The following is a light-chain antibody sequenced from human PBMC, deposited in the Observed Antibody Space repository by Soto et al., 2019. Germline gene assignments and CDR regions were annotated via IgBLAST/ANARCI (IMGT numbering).Light chain of an antibody. J-gene: IGKJ1*01. CDR2: AAS. V-gene: IGKV1-39*01. Sequence: IQMTHAPSSRSALVVATVTIICRASQSISSYLNWYQQKPGKAPKLLIYAASSLQSGVPSRFSGSVSGTDVTLTISSLQPEELATYYCQQSYSNPRTVGQGTPLDIK. CDR1: QSISSY. CDR3: QQSYSNPRT.